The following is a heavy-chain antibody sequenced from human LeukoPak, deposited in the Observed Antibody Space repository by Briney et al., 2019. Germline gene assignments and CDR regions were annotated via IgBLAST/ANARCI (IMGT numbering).Heavy chain of an antibody. CDR1: GRSISSSSYY. CDR3: ARFTSYYGSGRY. CDR2: IYYSGST. Sequence: SETLSLTCTVSGRSISSSSYYWGWLRHPPGKGLEWFGSIYYSGSTYYNPSLKRRVPISVDTSKNKFSLKLSSVTAADTAVYYCARFTSYYGSGRYWGQGTLVTVSS. D-gene: IGHD3-10*01. J-gene: IGHJ4*02. V-gene: IGHV4-39*07.